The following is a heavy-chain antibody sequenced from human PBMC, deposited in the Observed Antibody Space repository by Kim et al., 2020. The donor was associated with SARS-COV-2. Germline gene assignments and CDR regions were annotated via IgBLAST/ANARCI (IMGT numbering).Heavy chain of an antibody. Sequence: YYNPSLKRRVTISVDTSKNQFSLKLSSVTAADTAVYYCARAWTYGNWFDPWGQGTLVTVSS. V-gene: IGHV4-39*07. J-gene: IGHJ5*02. D-gene: IGHD1-7*01. CDR3: ARAWTYGNWFDP.